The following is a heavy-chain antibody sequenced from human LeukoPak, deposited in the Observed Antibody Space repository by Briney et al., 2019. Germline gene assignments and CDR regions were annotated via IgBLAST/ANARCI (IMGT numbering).Heavy chain of an antibody. Sequence: ASVKVSCKLSGNTLRELPIQWVRQAGGKGLEWMAGFDPENAEIVYAQRFQGRVTMTEDTSTNTAYMELTSLTSDDTALYYCATRGSDFWSGFDYWGQGTQVTVSS. CDR3: ATRGSDFWSGFDY. V-gene: IGHV1-24*01. J-gene: IGHJ4*02. CDR2: FDPENAEI. CDR1: GNTLRELP. D-gene: IGHD3-3*01.